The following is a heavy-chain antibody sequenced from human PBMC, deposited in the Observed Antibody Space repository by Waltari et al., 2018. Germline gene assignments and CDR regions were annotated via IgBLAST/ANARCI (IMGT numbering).Heavy chain of an antibody. Sequence: QVHLVQSGAEVKKPGSSMKVSCKASGGTFGSYSVAWVRQAAGQGLEWLGCIIPIYGRPQYAQKFQGRVTLSADASTTTVYLEMSGLRSEDTAIYFCARRKLGFAFDVWGQGTLVIVSS. J-gene: IGHJ3*01. V-gene: IGHV1-69*12. CDR1: GGTFGSYS. CDR2: IIPIYGRP. D-gene: IGHD6-13*01. CDR3: ARRKLGFAFDV.